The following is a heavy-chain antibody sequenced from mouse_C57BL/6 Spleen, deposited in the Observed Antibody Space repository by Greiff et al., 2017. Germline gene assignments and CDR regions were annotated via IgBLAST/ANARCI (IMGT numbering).Heavy chain of an antibody. CDR2: IRLKSDNYAT. J-gene: IGHJ2*01. V-gene: IGHV6-3*01. D-gene: IGHD1-1*01. CDR1: GFTFSNYW. Sequence: DVMLVESGGGLVQPGGSMKLSCVASGFTFSNYWMNWVRQSPEKGLEWVAQIRLKSDNYATHYAESVKGRFTISRDDSKSSVYLQMNNLRAEDTGIYYCTGPLYYGSSWGQGTTLTVSS. CDR3: TGPLYYGSS.